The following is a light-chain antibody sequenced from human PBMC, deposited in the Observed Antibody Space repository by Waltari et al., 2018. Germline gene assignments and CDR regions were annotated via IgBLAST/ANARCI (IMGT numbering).Light chain of an antibody. Sequence: IVLTQSPATLSLSPGERATLSCRASQSVGSYLAWYQQKPGQAPRLLIYDASNRATGIPARFSGSGSGTDFTLTISSLEPEDFAVYYCRQRSTWPPPTFGGGTKVEIK. V-gene: IGKV3-11*01. J-gene: IGKJ4*01. CDR2: DAS. CDR1: QSVGSY. CDR3: RQRSTWPPPT.